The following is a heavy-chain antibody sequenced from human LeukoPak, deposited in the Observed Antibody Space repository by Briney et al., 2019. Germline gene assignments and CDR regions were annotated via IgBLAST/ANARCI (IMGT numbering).Heavy chain of an antibody. V-gene: IGHV4-39*07. CDR1: GGSISSSSYY. CDR2: IYYSGST. D-gene: IGHD5-18*01. CDR3: ARVRGYGRDYYYYYMDV. J-gene: IGHJ6*03. Sequence: PSETLSLTCTVSGGSISSSSYYWGWIRQPPGKGLEWIGSIYYSGSTYYNPSLKSRVTISVDTSKNQFSLKLSSVTAADTAVYYCARVRGYGRDYYYYYMDVWGKGTTVTVSS.